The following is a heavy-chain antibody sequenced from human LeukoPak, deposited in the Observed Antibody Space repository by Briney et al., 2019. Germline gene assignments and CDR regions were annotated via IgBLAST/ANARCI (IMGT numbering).Heavy chain of an antibody. V-gene: IGHV4-34*01. J-gene: IGHJ6*02. CDR2: INHSGST. CDR3: ARASVAGTYYYYGMDV. Sequence: SETLSLTCAVYGGSFSGYYWSWIRQPPGKGLEWIGEINHSGSTNYNPSLKSRVTISVDTSKNQFSLKLSSVTAADTAVYYCARASVAGTYYYYGMDVWGQGTTVTVSS. CDR1: GGSFSGYY. D-gene: IGHD6-19*01.